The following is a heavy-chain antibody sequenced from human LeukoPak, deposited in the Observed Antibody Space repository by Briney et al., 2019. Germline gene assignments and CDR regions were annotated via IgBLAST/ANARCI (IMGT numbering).Heavy chain of an antibody. CDR1: GGSISSYY. CDR3: ARVVAVAEGGWFDP. D-gene: IGHD2-15*01. Sequence: SETLSLTCTVSGGSISSYYWSWIRQPPGKGLEWIGYIYYSGSTNYNPSLKSRVTISVDTSKNQFSLKLSSVTAADTAVYYCARVVAVAEGGWFDPWGQGTLVTVSS. CDR2: IYYSGST. J-gene: IGHJ5*02. V-gene: IGHV4-59*01.